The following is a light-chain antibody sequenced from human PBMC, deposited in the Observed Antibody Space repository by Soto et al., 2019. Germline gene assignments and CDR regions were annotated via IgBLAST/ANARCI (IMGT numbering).Light chain of an antibody. J-gene: IGLJ3*02. Sequence: QSALTQPPSASGSPGQSVTISCTGTSSDVGAYNYVSWYRQHPGKAPKLMIYEVSKRPSGVPDRFSGSKSGNTASLTVSGLQAEDEADYYCSSYAGSNNFVVFGGGTKLTVL. CDR2: EVS. CDR3: SSYAGSNNFVV. V-gene: IGLV2-8*01. CDR1: SSDVGAYNY.